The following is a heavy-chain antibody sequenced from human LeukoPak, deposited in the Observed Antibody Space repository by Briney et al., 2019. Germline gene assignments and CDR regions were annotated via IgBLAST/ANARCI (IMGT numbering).Heavy chain of an antibody. CDR2: INHSGST. Sequence: SETLSLTCAVYGGSFSGYYWSWIRHPPGKGLGWIGEINHSGSTNYNPSLKSRVTISVDTSKNQFSLKLSSVTAADTAVYYCASPNYYDSSGYYPIDYWGQGTLVTVSS. V-gene: IGHV4-34*01. D-gene: IGHD3-22*01. J-gene: IGHJ4*02. CDR3: ASPNYYDSSGYYPIDY. CDR1: GGSFSGYY.